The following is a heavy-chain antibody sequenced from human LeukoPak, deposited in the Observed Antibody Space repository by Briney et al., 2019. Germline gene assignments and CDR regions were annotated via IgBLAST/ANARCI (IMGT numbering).Heavy chain of an antibody. D-gene: IGHD4-17*01. CDR3: ATDPMTTVTRSQDY. Sequence: GSLRLSCAASGFTVSSNYMSWVRQAPGKGLEWVSVIYSGGSTYYADSVKGRFTISRDNSKNTLYLQMNSLRAEDTAVYYCATDPMTTVTRSQDYWGQGTLVTVSS. CDR2: IYSGGST. V-gene: IGHV3-53*01. J-gene: IGHJ4*02. CDR1: GFTVSSNY.